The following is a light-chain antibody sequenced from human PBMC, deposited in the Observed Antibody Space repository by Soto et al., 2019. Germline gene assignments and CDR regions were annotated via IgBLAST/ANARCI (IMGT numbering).Light chain of an antibody. CDR1: SGYRNYK. J-gene: IGLJ1*01. Sequence: QPVLTQPPSASASLGASVTLTCTLSSGYRNYKVDGYQQRPGKGTRFVMRVGTGGTVGSKGDGIPDRFSVWGSGLNRYLTSKNIQEEDEGDYRCGANHGGGSNYVFGTGAKVTV. CDR2: VGTGGTVG. V-gene: IGLV9-49*01. CDR3: GANHGGGSNYV.